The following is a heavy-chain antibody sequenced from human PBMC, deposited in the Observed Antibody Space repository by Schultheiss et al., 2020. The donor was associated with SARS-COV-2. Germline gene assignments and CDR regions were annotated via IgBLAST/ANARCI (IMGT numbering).Heavy chain of an antibody. J-gene: IGHJ4*02. CDR1: GGSISSYY. CDR2: IYYSGST. Sequence: SETLSLTCTVSGGSISSYYWGWIRQPPGKGLEWIGSIYYSGSTYYNPSLKSRVTISVDTSKNQFSLKLSSVTAADTAVYYCARVAISSSFQYQFDSWSQGTLVTVSS. D-gene: IGHD2-2*01. CDR3: ARVAISSSFQYQFDS. V-gene: IGHV4-39*01.